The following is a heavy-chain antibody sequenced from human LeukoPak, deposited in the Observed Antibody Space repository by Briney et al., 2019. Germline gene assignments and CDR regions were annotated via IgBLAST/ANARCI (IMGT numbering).Heavy chain of an antibody. CDR2: INPNNGGT. V-gene: IGHV1-2*02. CDR3: APTNSWDYYFDY. J-gene: IGHJ4*02. CDR1: GYAFTGYY. D-gene: IGHD6-13*01. Sequence: ASVKVSCKASGYAFTGYYMHWVRQAPGQGLEWMGWINPNNGGTNYAQNFQGRVTMTSDTSISTVYMELSGLGSDDTAIYYCAPTNSWDYYFDYWGQGTLVTVSS.